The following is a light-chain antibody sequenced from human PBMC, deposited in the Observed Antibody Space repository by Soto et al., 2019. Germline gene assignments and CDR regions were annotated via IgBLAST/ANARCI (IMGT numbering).Light chain of an antibody. V-gene: IGLV2-14*03. J-gene: IGLJ1*01. CDR1: ISDIGSYDH. CDR2: AVS. CDR3: ISYTDRQSYL. Sequence: QCVRTQAASVSGSRGQSIPISCSGTISDIGSYDHVAWYQQFPGKSPKLMIYAVSDRPSGVSDRFSGSKSGITASLTISGLQTEDEADYYCISYTDRQSYLFGTGTKVTVL.